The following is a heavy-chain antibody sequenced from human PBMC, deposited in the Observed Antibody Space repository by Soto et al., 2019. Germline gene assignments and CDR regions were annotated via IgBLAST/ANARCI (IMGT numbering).Heavy chain of an antibody. CDR3: ARDWKEKVGSTFYY. J-gene: IGHJ4*02. D-gene: IGHD1-26*01. V-gene: IGHV1-18*01. CDR2: ISAYNGKT. CDR1: GYTFTSYG. Sequence: QVQLVQSGAEVKKPGASVKVSCKASGYTFTSYGISWVRQAPGQGLEWMGWISAYNGKTNYAQKLQGRVTMTTDTSTSTAYMELRSLSSDDTAVDFWARDWKEKVGSTFYYWGQGTLVAVSS.